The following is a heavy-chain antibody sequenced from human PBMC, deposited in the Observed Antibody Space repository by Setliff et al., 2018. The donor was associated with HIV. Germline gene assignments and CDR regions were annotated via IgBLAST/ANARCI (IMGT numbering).Heavy chain of an antibody. CDR2: IYYSGST. J-gene: IGHJ5*02. CDR1: GGSISSYY. V-gene: IGHV4-59*08. CDR3: ARGVKWLDP. D-gene: IGHD3-10*01. Sequence: SETLSLTCTVSGGSISSYYWSWIRQPPGKGLEWIGYIYYSGSTNYNPSLKSRVTISVDDSKNTVYLHLHSLRVEDTAVYYCARGVKWLDPWGQGTLVTVSS.